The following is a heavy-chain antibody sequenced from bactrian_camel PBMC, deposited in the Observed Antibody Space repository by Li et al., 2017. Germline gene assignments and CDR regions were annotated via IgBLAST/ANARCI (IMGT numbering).Heavy chain of an antibody. CDR2: INTNGGST. J-gene: IGHJ4*01. CDR3: AARLSRYCSAAYPLTWYKN. Sequence: QLVESGGGSVQAGGSLRLSCVASGFTNDNNCMGWFRQAPGMEREGVASINTNGGSTIYAASVKGRFTISQGNAKNTVYLQMNSLRPEDTAMYYCAARLSRYCSAAYPLTWYKNWGQGTQVTVS. CDR1: GFTNDNNC. V-gene: IGHV3S63*01. D-gene: IGHD1*01.